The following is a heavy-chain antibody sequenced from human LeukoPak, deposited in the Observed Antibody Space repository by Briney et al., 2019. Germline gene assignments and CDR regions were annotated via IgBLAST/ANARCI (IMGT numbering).Heavy chain of an antibody. V-gene: IGHV4-39*07. CDR1: GGSISSNTYY. CDR2: IYYSGGT. CDR3: ARGSLTDAFDI. Sequence: PSETLSLTCTVSGGSISSNTYYWAWIRQPPGKGLEWIGSIYYSGGTYYNPSLKSRVTISVDTSKNQFSLKLSSVTAADTAVYYCARGSLTDAFDIWGQGTMVTVSS. J-gene: IGHJ3*02.